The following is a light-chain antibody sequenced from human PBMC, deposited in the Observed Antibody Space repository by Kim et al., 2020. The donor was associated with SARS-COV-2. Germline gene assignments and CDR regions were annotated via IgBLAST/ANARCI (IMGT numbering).Light chain of an antibody. CDR3: SQVTHGPPIT. J-gene: IGKJ5*01. Sequence: DVVMTQSPLSLPVTLGQPASISCRSSQSLVSSDGNTYLNWFQQRPGQSPRRLIYKVSNRDSGVPDRFSGSGSGTDFTLTISRVEAEDVGIYYCSQVTHGPPITFGQGTRLEIK. CDR1: QSLVSSDGNTY. V-gene: IGKV2-30*01. CDR2: KVS.